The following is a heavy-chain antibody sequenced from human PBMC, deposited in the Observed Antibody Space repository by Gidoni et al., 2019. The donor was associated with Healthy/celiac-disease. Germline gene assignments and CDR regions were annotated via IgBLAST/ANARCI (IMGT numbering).Heavy chain of an antibody. CDR1: GFTFSSYR. CDR2: ISSSSSYI. V-gene: IGHV3-21*01. CDR3: ARVAPWDGSGSYYREYYYYGMDV. Sequence: EVQLVESGGGLVTPGGSLRLSCAASGFTFSSYRMNWVRQAPGKGLEWVSSISSSSSYIYYADSVKGRFTISRDNAKNSLYLQMNSLRAEDTAVYYGARVAPWDGSGSYYREYYYYGMDVWGQGTTVTVSS. D-gene: IGHD3-10*01. J-gene: IGHJ6*02.